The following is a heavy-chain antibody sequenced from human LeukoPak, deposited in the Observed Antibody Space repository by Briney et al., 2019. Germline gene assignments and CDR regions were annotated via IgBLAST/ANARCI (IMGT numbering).Heavy chain of an antibody. Sequence: SQTLSLTCAISGDSVSSNSAAWNWIRQSPSRGLEWLGRTYYTSKWCNDYAVSVKSRITINPDTSKNQFSLQLNSVTPEDTAVYYCVRAKEITMVRGVIEYFDYWGQGTLVTVSS. CDR3: VRAKEITMVRGVIEYFDY. V-gene: IGHV6-1*01. D-gene: IGHD3-10*01. J-gene: IGHJ4*02. CDR2: TYYTSKWCN. CDR1: GDSVSSNSAA.